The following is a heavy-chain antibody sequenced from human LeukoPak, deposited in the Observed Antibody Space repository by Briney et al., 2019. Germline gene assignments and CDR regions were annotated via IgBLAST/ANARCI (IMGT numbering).Heavy chain of an antibody. CDR2: INAGNGNT. V-gene: IGHV1-3*01. D-gene: IGHD1-26*01. J-gene: IGHJ3*02. Sequence: GASVKVSCKASGYTFTSYATHWVRQAPGQRLEWMGWINAGNGNTKYSQKFQGRVTITRDTSASTAYMELSSLRSEDTAVYYCARGLGATTDWLIWGQGTMVTVSS. CDR1: GYTFTSYA. CDR3: ARGLGATTDWLI.